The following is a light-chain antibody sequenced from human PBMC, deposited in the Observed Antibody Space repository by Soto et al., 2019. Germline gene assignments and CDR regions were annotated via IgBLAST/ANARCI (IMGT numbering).Light chain of an antibody. V-gene: IGKV1-9*01. CDR2: TAS. CDR3: QQRHSYPIT. J-gene: IGKJ5*01. CDR1: QGISNY. Sequence: DIQLTQSPSFLSASVGDRVTITCRASQGISNYLAWYHQKPGKAPKLLIHTASTLQSGVPSRFSGSGSGTEFTLTISSLQAEDFATYYCQQRHSYPITFGQGTRLETK.